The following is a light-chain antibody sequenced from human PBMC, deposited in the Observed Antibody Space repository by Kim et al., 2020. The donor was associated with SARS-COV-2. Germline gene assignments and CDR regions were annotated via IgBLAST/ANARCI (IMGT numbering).Light chain of an antibody. CDR2: GAS. V-gene: IGKV3-15*01. CDR1: QIISSN. J-gene: IGKJ5*01. CDR3: EKYSDWRPNT. Sequence: ACPEKKGTISWRASQIISSNLAWYQQKPGQAPRLLIAGASTRATNIPSRFSGSGSGREFTLTITTLQSEEFAIYDCEKYSDWRPNTFGQGTRLEIK.